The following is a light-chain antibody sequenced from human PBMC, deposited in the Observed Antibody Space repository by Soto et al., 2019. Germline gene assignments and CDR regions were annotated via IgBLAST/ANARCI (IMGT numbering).Light chain of an antibody. CDR3: QQYNSY. CDR2: EAS. CDR1: RSINRW. J-gene: IGKJ2*01. Sequence: DIHMTQSPSTLSASVGERVTITCRASRSINRWLAWYQQKPGKAPKVLIYEASSLESGVPSRFSGSVSGTEFPLTIGSLQPDDFATYDCQQYNSYFGQGTKLEIK. V-gene: IGKV1-5*03.